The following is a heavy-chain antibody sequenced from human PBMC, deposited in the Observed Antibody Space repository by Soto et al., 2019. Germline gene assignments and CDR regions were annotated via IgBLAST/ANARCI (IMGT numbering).Heavy chain of an antibody. CDR2: ISYDGSNK. CDR1: GFTFSSYA. J-gene: IGHJ4*02. Sequence: QVQLVESGGGVVQPGRSLRLSCAASGFTFSSYAMHWVRQAPGKGLEWVAVISYDGSNKYYADSVKGRFTIARDNSKNTLYLQVNRLRAEDTAVYYCAREYGLEMATLDSWGQGTLVTVSS. D-gene: IGHD5-12*01. CDR3: AREYGLEMATLDS. V-gene: IGHV3-30-3*01.